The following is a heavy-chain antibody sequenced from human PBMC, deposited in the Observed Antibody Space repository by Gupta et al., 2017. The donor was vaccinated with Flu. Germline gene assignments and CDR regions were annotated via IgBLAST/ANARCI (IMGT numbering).Heavy chain of an antibody. CDR3: AGGGNYGTFDI. J-gene: IGHJ3*02. V-gene: IGHV4-59*03. D-gene: IGHD1-26*01. CDR2: IYHSGDT. Sequence: GGPIDSYYWSWIRQPPGKGLEWVGYIYHSGDTNYNPSLKSRVTMSVYRSKKQFSLNLSSVTAADTAIYYCAGGGNYGTFDIWGQGTKVTVSS. CDR1: GGPIDSYY.